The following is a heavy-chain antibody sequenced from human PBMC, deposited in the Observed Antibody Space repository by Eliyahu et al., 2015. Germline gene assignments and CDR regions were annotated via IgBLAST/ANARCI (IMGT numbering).Heavy chain of an antibody. CDR2: IIPIFGTA. Sequence: SGGTFSSYAISWVRQAPGQGLEWMGGIIPIFGTANYEQKFQGRVTITADESTSTAYMELSSLRSEDTAVYYCARTLGGLAYGMDVWGKGTTVTVSS. D-gene: IGHD1-26*01. V-gene: IGHV1-69*01. CDR3: ARTLGGLAYGMDV. CDR1: GGTFSSYA. J-gene: IGHJ6*04.